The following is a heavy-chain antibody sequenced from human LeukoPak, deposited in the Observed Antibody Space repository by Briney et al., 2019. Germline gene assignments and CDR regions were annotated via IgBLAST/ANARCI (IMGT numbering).Heavy chain of an antibody. CDR1: GFTFNAYG. J-gene: IGHJ4*02. D-gene: IGHD6-13*01. V-gene: IGHV3-30*18. Sequence: GGSLRLSCTASGFTFNAYGMHWVRQAPGKGLEWVAVVSFDGRDKKYADSLMGRFTIARDNSKDTLYLQMNSLRPEDTAVYFCAKDGDLAAAAYYFDYWGQGALVTVSS. CDR3: AKDGDLAAAAYYFDY. CDR2: VSFDGRDK.